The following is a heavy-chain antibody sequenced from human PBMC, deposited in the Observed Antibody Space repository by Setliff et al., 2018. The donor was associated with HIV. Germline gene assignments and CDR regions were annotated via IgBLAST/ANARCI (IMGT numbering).Heavy chain of an antibody. D-gene: IGHD3-9*01. V-gene: IGHV1-69*13. Sequence: ASVKVSCKASGGTFTSSAISWVRQARGQGLGWMGAIIPHFDAPQYAQKFQGRVTITADQSTSTAYMELSGLTSEDTAVYYCASPRLDWSFSHFDYWVPETLLVTVSS. CDR3: ASPRLDWSFSHFDY. CDR2: IIPHFDAP. CDR1: GGTFTSSA. J-gene: IGHJ4*03.